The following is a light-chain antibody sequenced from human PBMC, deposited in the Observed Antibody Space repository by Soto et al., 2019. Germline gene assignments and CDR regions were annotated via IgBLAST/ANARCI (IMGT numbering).Light chain of an antibody. Sequence: DIHMTQSPSTLSASVGDRVTITCRASQSINSWLAWYQQEAGKAPKLLIYKASSLESGVPSRFSGSGSGTEFTLTISSLQPDDFATYYCQQYNSYWTFGQGTKVEIK. V-gene: IGKV1-5*03. CDR1: QSINSW. J-gene: IGKJ1*01. CDR2: KAS. CDR3: QQYNSYWT.